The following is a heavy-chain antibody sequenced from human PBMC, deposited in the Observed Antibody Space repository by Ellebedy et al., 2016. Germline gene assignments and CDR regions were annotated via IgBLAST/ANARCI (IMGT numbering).Heavy chain of an antibody. CDR1: GFTVSTNY. V-gene: IGHV3-53*01. D-gene: IGHD1-26*01. CDR2: IFSDGNT. CDR3: ATGYSGSYYEGRGY. J-gene: IGHJ4*02. Sequence: GGSLRLSCAASGFTVSTNYMKWVRQAPGKGLEWVSAIFSDGNTYYADSVKGRFTISRDNSRNTLYLQMGSRRAEDTAVYYCATGYSGSYYEGRGYWGQGTLVTVSS.